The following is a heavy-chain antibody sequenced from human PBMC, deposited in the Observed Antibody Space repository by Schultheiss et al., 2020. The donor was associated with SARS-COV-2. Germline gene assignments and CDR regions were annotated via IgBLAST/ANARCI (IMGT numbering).Heavy chain of an antibody. D-gene: IGHD4-17*01. CDR1: GGSFSGYY. CDR3: ARGGPRTTLNY. J-gene: IGHJ4*02. CDR2: INHSGST. Sequence: SETLSLTCAVYGGSFSGYYWSWIRQPPGKGLEWIGEINHSGSTYYNPSLKSRVTISVDRSKNQFSLKLSSVTAADTAVYYCARGGPRTTLNYWGQGTLVTVSS. V-gene: IGHV4-34*01.